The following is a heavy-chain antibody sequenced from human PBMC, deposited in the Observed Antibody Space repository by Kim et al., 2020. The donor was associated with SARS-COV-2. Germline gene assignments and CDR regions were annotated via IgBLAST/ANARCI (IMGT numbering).Heavy chain of an antibody. V-gene: IGHV4-34*01. Sequence: SETLSLTCAVYGGSFSGYYWSWIRQPPGKGLEWIGEINHSGSTNYNPSLKSRVTISVDTSKNQFSLKLSSVTAADTAVYYCARGPLEIRVYYYDSSGPKRGVDYWGQGTLVTVSS. CDR3: ARGPLEIRVYYYDSSGPKRGVDY. CDR2: INHSGST. CDR1: GGSFSGYY. D-gene: IGHD3-22*01. J-gene: IGHJ4*02.